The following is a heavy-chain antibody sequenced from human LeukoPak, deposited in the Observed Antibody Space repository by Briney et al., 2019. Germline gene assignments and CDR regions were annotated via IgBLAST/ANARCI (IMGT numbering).Heavy chain of an antibody. D-gene: IGHD6-13*01. CDR1: GFTFSSYA. J-gene: IGHJ5*02. Sequence: PGGSLRLSCAASGFTFSSYAMSWVRQAPGKGLEWVSAISGSGGSTYYADSVKGRFTISRDSSKNTLYLQMNSLRAEDTAVYYCAKAGKRYSSQNWFDPWGQGTLVTVSS. CDR2: ISGSGGST. V-gene: IGHV3-23*01. CDR3: AKAGKRYSSQNWFDP.